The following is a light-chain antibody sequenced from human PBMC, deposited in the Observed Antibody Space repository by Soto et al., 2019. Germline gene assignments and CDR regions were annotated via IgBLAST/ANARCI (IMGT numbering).Light chain of an antibody. Sequence: EIVLTQSPGTLSLSPGERATLSCRASQSISSTYLAWYQHNTGQTPRLLIYVASRRATGIPERFSGSGSGTNFTLTISRLEPADVAVYYCLQYGTSPGTFGQGTKVEIK. CDR1: QSISSTY. CDR3: LQYGTSPGT. V-gene: IGKV3-20*01. J-gene: IGKJ1*01. CDR2: VAS.